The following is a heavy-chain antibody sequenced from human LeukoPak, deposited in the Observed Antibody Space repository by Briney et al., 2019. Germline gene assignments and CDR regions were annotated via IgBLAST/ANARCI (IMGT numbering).Heavy chain of an antibody. V-gene: IGHV3-23*01. D-gene: IGHD3-10*01. CDR2: ISGSGGST. CDR1: GFTFSSYG. J-gene: IGHJ4*02. CDR3: AKDRLWFGELNDY. Sequence: GGSLRLSCAASGFTFSSYGMSWVRQAPGKGLEWVSAISGSGGSTYYADSVKGRFTISRDNSKNTLYLQMNSLRAEDTAVYYCAKDRLWFGELNDYWGQGTLVTVSS.